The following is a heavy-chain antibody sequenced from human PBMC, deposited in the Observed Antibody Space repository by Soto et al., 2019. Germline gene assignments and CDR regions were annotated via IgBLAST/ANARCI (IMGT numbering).Heavy chain of an antibody. CDR1: GYTFTSYG. CDR2: ISAYNGNT. Sequence: QVQLVQSGAEVKKPGASVKVSCKAPGYTFTSYGISWVRQAPGQGLEWMGWISAYNGNTNYAQKLQGRVTMTTDTATGTAYMELRSLRSDDTAVYYCARLSGVVTKSGGYYGMDVWGQGTTVTVSS. V-gene: IGHV1-18*04. D-gene: IGHD3-3*01. J-gene: IGHJ6*02. CDR3: ARLSGVVTKSGGYYGMDV.